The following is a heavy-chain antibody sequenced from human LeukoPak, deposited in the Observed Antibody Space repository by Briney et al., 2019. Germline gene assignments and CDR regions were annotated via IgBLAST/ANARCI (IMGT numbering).Heavy chain of an antibody. CDR2: INPSGGST. D-gene: IGHD6-19*01. V-gene: IGHV1-46*01. Sequence: SSVKVSCKASGYTFTSYYMHWVRQAPGQGLEWMGIINPSGGSTSYAQKFQGRVTMTRDTSTSTVYMELSRLRSDDTAVYYCARVDSSGWYSLDYWGQGTLVTVSS. CDR1: GYTFTSYY. CDR3: ARVDSSGWYSLDY. J-gene: IGHJ4*02.